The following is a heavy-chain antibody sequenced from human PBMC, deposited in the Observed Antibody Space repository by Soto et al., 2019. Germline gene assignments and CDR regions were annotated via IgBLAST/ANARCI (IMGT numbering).Heavy chain of an antibody. CDR3: ARGREDFHAGSGPRWMWLAP. CDR2: ISISGNT. Sequence: SETQSLTYTVSGGSISSYYGSWIRQPPGKGLEWIGYISISGNTDYSPSLKSRATISADTSRNQFSLKLRSVNTADTAVYFCARGREDFHAGSGPRWMWLAPWGQGTLVTVSS. J-gene: IGHJ5*02. CDR1: GGSISSYY. V-gene: IGHV4-59*01. D-gene: IGHD3-3*01.